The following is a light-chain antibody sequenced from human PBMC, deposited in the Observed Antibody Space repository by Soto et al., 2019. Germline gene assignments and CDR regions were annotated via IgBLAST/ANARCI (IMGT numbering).Light chain of an antibody. Sequence: QSVLTQPPSASGTPGQRVTISCSGSNSNIGNNKVNWYQQLPGTAPKLLIYTSNQRPSGVRDRFSCSRTGTSASLAISGLQSDDEADYYSATWDDSLHGYVFGTGTKGNV. CDR1: NSNIGNNK. J-gene: IGLJ1*01. CDR3: ATWDDSLHGYV. CDR2: TSN. V-gene: IGLV1-44*01.